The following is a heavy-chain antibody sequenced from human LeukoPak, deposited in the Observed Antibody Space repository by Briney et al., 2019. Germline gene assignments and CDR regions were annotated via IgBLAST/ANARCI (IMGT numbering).Heavy chain of an antibody. CDR1: GGSVSSGSYY. CDR2: IYYGGST. Sequence: PSETLSLTCTVSGGSVSSGSYYWSWIRQPPGKGLEWIGYIYYGGSTNCNPSLKSRVTISVDTSKNQFSLKLSSVTAADTAVYYCARGISSGWSRAVGYWGQGTLVTVSS. V-gene: IGHV4-61*01. D-gene: IGHD6-19*01. J-gene: IGHJ4*02. CDR3: ARGISSGWSRAVGY.